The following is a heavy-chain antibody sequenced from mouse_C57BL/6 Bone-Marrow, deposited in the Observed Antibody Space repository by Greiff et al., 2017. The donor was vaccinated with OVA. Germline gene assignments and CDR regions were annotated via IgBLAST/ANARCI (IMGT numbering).Heavy chain of an antibody. Sequence: EVKLMESGGDLVKPGGSLKLSCAASGFTFSSYGMSWVRQTPDKRLEWVATISSGGSYTYYPDSVKGRFTISRDNAKNTLYLQMSRLKSEDTAMYYCARGGLTGTGGYFDYWGQGTTLTVSS. CDR2: ISSGGSYT. V-gene: IGHV5-6*01. CDR1: GFTFSSYG. CDR3: ARGGLTGTGGYFDY. D-gene: IGHD4-1*01. J-gene: IGHJ2*01.